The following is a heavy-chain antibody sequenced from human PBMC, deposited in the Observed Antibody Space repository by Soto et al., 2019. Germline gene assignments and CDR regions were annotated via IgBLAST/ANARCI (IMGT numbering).Heavy chain of an antibody. CDR1: GYSISSGYY. Sequence: SETLSLTCAVSGYSISSGYYWGWLRQPPGKGLEWIGHMYHSGSIYYNPSLQSRVTISMDTSKNQFSLNLRSVTAADTAVYYCAALWFGELAFNYWGHGILVTVSS. V-gene: IGHV4-38-2*01. J-gene: IGHJ4*01. D-gene: IGHD3-10*01. CDR3: AALWFGELAFNY. CDR2: MYHSGSI.